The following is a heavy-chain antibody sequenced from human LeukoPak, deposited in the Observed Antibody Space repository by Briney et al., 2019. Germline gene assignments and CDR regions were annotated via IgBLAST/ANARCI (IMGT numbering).Heavy chain of an antibody. V-gene: IGHV1-2*02. CDR3: ARGGYGDYGDDAFDI. J-gene: IGHJ3*02. CDR2: INPNSGGT. D-gene: IGHD4-17*01. Sequence: VASVKVSCKASGYTFIGYYMHWVRQAPGQGLEWMGWINPNSGGTNYAQKFQGRVTMTRDTSISTAYMELSRLRSDDTAVYYCARGGYGDYGDDAFDIWGQGTMVTVSS. CDR1: GYTFIGYY.